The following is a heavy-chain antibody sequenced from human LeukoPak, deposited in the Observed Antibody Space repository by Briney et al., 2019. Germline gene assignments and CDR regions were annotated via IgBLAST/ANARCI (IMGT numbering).Heavy chain of an antibody. CDR3: ARDLKTAMDYFDY. D-gene: IGHD2-2*01. J-gene: IGHJ4*02. CDR2: ISYDGSKK. V-gene: IGHV3-30*04. Sequence: QAGGSLRLSCAASGFTFSTYSMHWVRQAPGKGLEWVAIISYDGSKKYYADFVKGRFTISRDNSKNTLFLQMNSLRPEDTAVYYCARDLKTAMDYFDYWGQGALVTVSS. CDR1: GFTFSTYS.